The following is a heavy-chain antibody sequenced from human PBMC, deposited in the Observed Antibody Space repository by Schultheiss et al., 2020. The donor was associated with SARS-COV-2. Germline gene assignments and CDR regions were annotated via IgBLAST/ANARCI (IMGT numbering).Heavy chain of an antibody. CDR3: ARAQEYSGYDLRDDAFDM. CDR2: IYSSGST. D-gene: IGHD5-12*01. Sequence: LRLSCTVSGGSISSGGYYWSWIRQPPGKGLEWIGRIYSSGSTNYNPSLKSRVTLSVDTSKNQFSLKLRSVTAADTAVYYCARAQEYSGYDLRDDAFDMWGQGTMVTVSS. CDR1: GGSISSGGYY. V-gene: IGHV4-61*02. J-gene: IGHJ3*02.